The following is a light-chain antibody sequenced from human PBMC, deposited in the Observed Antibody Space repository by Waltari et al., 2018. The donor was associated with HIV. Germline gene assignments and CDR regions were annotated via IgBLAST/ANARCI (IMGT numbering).Light chain of an antibody. J-gene: IGLJ3*02. CDR3: QSYDSITWV. CDR1: SGSIASNY. CDR2: EHN. V-gene: IGLV6-57*02. Sequence: NFMLTQPHSVSESPGKKVTISCTGSSGSIASNYVQWYQQRPGSAPTTVIYEHNQRPSWVPCRFSGSIDSSSNSVSLTISGLKTEDDADYYCQSYDSITWVFGVGTKLTVL.